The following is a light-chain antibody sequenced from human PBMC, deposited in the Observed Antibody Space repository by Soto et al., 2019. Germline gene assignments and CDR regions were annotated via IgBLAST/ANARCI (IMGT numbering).Light chain of an antibody. J-gene: IGKJ5*01. CDR1: QSVRSN. Sequence: EIVMTQSPATLSVSPGERATLSCRASQSVRSNVAWYQQKPGQAPRLLIYATSTRATGIPDRFSGSGSGTEFTLTISSLQSEDFAVYHCQQYDNKPPITFGQGPRPEIK. CDR3: QQYDNKPPIT. CDR2: ATS. V-gene: IGKV3-15*01.